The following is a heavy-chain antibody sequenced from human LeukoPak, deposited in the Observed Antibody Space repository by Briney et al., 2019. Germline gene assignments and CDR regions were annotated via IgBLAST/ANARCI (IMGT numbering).Heavy chain of an antibody. Sequence: ASVKVSCKASGYTFTSYGISWVRQAPGQGLEGIGWISAYNGNTNYAQKLQGRVTMTTDTSTSTAYMELRSLRSDDTAVYYCARSVGYSGSYFSGDDYWGQGTLVTVSS. CDR2: ISAYNGNT. V-gene: IGHV1-18*01. J-gene: IGHJ4*02. D-gene: IGHD1-26*01. CDR1: GYTFTSYG. CDR3: ARSVGYSGSYFSGDDY.